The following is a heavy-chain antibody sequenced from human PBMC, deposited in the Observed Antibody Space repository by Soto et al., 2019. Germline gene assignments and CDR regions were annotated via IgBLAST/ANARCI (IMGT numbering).Heavy chain of an antibody. Sequence: GASVKVSCKASGYTFTSYDINWVRQATGQGLEWMGWMNPNSGNTGYAQKFQGSVTMTRNTSISTAYMELSSLRSEDTAVYYCARWGAAMVRDYYGMDVWGQGTTVTVSS. CDR2: MNPNSGNT. D-gene: IGHD5-18*01. CDR3: ARWGAAMVRDYYGMDV. J-gene: IGHJ6*02. CDR1: GYTFTSYD. V-gene: IGHV1-8*01.